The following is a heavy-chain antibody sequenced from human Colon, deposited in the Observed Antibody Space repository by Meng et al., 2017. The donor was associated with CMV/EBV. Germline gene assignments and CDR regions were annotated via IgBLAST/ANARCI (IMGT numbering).Heavy chain of an antibody. J-gene: IGHJ4*02. CDR1: KFTVSSNE. Sequence: GGSLRLSCAASKFTVSSNEMNWVRQAPGKGLEWVSSISGGSTYYADSRKGRFTISRDNSKNTLYLQMNSLRAEDTAVYYCARDRGNVQGEYFDYWGQGTLVTVSS. D-gene: IGHD3-10*01. CDR3: ARDRGNVQGEYFDY. CDR2: ISGGST. V-gene: IGHV3-38-3*01.